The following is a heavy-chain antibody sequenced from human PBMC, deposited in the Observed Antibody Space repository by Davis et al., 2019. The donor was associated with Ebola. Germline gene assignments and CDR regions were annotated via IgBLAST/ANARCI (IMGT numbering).Heavy chain of an antibody. J-gene: IGHJ4*02. CDR1: GFTFDDYA. D-gene: IGHD1-26*01. Sequence: LSLTCAASGFTFDDYAMHWVRQAPGKGLEWVSLISGDGGSTYYADSVKGRFTISRDNSKNSLYLQMNSLRAEDTALYYCAKRSQTGPFDYWGQGTLVTVSS. V-gene: IGHV3-43*02. CDR3: AKRSQTGPFDY. CDR2: ISGDGGST.